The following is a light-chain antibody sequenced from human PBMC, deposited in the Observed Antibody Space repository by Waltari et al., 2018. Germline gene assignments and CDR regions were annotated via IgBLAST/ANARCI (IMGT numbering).Light chain of an antibody. CDR2: DVA. J-gene: IGLJ1*01. CDR3: GSYGGSNTYV. Sequence: QSALTQPRPVPGPPGQSVPIPSTGTTSNVVGFAFASWYQHHPGKAPKLLIYDVAKRPSGVPHRFSGSKSGNTASLTITGLQTEDEADYYCGSYGGSNTYVFGSGTTVTVL. CDR1: TSNVVGFAF. V-gene: IGLV2-11*01.